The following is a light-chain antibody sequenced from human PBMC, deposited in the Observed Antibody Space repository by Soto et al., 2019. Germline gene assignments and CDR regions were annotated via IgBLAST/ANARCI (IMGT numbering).Light chain of an antibody. CDR1: QSISSW. Sequence: DIQMTQSPSTLSASVGDRVTITCRASQSISSWLAWYQQKPGKAPNLLIYDASSLESGVPSRFSGSGSGTEFTLTVSSLQPDHFATYYCQQYNSYSPWTFGQGTKVEIK. J-gene: IGKJ1*01. CDR3: QQYNSYSPWT. CDR2: DAS. V-gene: IGKV1-5*01.